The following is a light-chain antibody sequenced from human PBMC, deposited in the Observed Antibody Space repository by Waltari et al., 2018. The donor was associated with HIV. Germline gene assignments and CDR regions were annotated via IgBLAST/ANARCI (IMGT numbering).Light chain of an antibody. CDR1: QSVAGNH. CDR2: DTY. V-gene: IGKV3-20*01. CDR3: QQYGTSVT. Sequence: EIVLTQSPGTLSLSSGERVTLSCRASQSVAGNHLAWYQQRTGQAPRLLIYDTYRRATGIPDRFSCCGSGTDFTLTIGSLEPEDFAVYYCQQYGTSVTFGQGTRLEIK. J-gene: IGKJ5*01.